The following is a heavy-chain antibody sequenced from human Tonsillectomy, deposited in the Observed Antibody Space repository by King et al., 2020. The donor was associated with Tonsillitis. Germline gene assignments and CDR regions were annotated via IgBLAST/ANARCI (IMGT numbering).Heavy chain of an antibody. CDR2: MNPNSGST. CDR3: AREGQSIAAAGTSGNDY. Sequence: QLVQSGAEVKKPGASVKVSCKAPGYTFTSYDINWVRQATGQGLEWMGWMNPNSGSTGYAQKFQGRVTMTRNTSISTAYMVLSSLRSEDTAVYYCAREGQSIAAAGTSGNDYWGQGTLVTVSS. J-gene: IGHJ4*02. V-gene: IGHV1-8*01. D-gene: IGHD6-13*01. CDR1: GYTFTSYD.